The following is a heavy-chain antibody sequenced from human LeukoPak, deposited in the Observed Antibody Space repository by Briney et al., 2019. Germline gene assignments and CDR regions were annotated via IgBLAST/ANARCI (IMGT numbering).Heavy chain of an antibody. CDR3: AREVTWLVRENQHYYYMDV. J-gene: IGHJ6*03. V-gene: IGHV3-7*01. D-gene: IGHD6-19*01. CDR2: VKHDENER. CDR1: GFSFSAYS. Sequence: PGGSLRLSCAASGFSFSAYSMTWVRQAPGKGLEWLANVKHDENERQYVDSVKGRFTISRDNAKNSVHLLMSSLRAEDTAVYFCAREVTWLVRENQHYYYMDVWGNGTTVTVSS.